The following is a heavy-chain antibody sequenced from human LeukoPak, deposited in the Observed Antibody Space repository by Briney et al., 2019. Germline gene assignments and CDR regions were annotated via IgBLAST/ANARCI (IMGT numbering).Heavy chain of an antibody. D-gene: IGHD6-13*01. Sequence: GGSLRLSCAASGFTFTNYDMYWVRQAPGKGLEWVSSVSGSGGNTDYADSVKGRFTISRDNSKNTLSLQMNSLRAEDTAVYYCAKGMFIRAGDFDYWGQGTLVTVSS. CDR2: VSGSGGNT. J-gene: IGHJ4*02. V-gene: IGHV3-23*01. CDR1: GFTFTNYD. CDR3: AKGMFIRAGDFDY.